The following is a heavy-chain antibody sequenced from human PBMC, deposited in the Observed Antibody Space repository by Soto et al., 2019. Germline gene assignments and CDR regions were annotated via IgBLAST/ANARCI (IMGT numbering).Heavy chain of an antibody. J-gene: IGHJ3*02. CDR2: IIPIFTTT. V-gene: IGHV1-69*12. Sequence: QVHLVQSGAEVKKPGSSVKVSCKAPGGTFSNHAINWVRQAPGQGREWMGRIIPIFTTTNYAQKFQGRVTMTADESTITAYLELSSLRHDDTAVYYCAREVAADGTFREDVFDIWGQGTLVTVSS. CDR3: AREVAADGTFREDVFDI. D-gene: IGHD6-13*01. CDR1: GGTFSNHA.